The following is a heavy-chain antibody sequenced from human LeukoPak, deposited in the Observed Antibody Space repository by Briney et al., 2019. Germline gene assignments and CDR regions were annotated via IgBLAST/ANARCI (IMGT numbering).Heavy chain of an antibody. CDR2: INPNSGGT. CDR3: ARVPLFGVAMGTIDY. D-gene: IGHD3-3*01. CDR1: GYTFTGYY. Sequence: ASVKVSCKASGYTFTGYYMHWVRQAPGQGLEWMGWINPNSGGTNYAQKFQGRVTMTRDTSISTAYMELSRLRSDDTAVYYCARVPLFGVAMGTIDYWGQGTLVTVSS. V-gene: IGHV1-2*02. J-gene: IGHJ4*02.